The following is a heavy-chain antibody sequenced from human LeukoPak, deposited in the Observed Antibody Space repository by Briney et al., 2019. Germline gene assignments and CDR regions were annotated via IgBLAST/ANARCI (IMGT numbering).Heavy chain of an antibody. CDR1: GGSISSYY. CDR3: ASHSTYYYDSSGYSPLDY. V-gene: IGHV4-59*01. Sequence: PSETLSLTCTVSGGSISSYYWSWIRQPPGKGLEWLGYIYYSGSTYYNPSLKSRVTISVDASKNQFSLKLSSVTAADTAVYYCASHSTYYYDSSGYSPLDYWGQGTLVTVSS. J-gene: IGHJ4*02. D-gene: IGHD3-22*01. CDR2: IYYSGST.